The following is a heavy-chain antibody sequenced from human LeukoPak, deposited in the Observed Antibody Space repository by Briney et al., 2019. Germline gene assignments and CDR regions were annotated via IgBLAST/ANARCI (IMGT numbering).Heavy chain of an antibody. Sequence: SVKVSCKASGGTFSSYAISWVRQAPGQGLEWMGGIIPIFGTANYAQKFRGRVTITTDESTSTAYMELSSLRSEDTDVYYCASYYYDSSGYEQIDYWGRGTLVTVSS. D-gene: IGHD3-22*01. V-gene: IGHV1-69*05. CDR3: ASYYYDSSGYEQIDY. CDR2: IIPIFGTA. J-gene: IGHJ4*02. CDR1: GGTFSSYA.